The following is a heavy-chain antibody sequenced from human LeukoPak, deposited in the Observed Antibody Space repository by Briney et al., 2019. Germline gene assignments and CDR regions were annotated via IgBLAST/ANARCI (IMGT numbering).Heavy chain of an antibody. CDR2: IYYSGST. CDR3: ARGRAHMDV. Sequence: SETLSLTCTVSGGSISSSSYYWGWIRQPPGKGLEWIGSIYYSGSTNYDPSLKSRVTISVDTSKNQFSLKLSSVTAADTAVYYCARGRAHMDVWGKGTTVTISS. V-gene: IGHV4-39*07. J-gene: IGHJ6*03. CDR1: GGSISSSSYY.